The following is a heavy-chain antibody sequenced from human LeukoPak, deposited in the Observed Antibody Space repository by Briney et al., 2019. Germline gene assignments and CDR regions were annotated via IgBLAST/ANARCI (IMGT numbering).Heavy chain of an antibody. D-gene: IGHD5-18*01. J-gene: IGHJ4*02. Sequence: SETLSLTCAVSGGSISSGGYSWSWIRQPPGKGLEWIGYIYHSGSTYYNPSLKSRVTISVDRSKNQSSLKLSSVTAADTAVYYCARATAMGDFDYWGQGTLVTVSS. V-gene: IGHV4-30-2*01. CDR2: IYHSGST. CDR1: GGSISSGGYS. CDR3: ARATAMGDFDY.